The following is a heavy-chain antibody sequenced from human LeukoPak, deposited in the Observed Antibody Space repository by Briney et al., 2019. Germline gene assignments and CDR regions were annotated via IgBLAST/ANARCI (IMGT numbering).Heavy chain of an antibody. V-gene: IGHV3-64D*06. CDR2: ISSNGGST. J-gene: IGHJ4*02. D-gene: IGHD3-22*01. CDR1: GFTFSSYA. CDR3: VKGRLPYYYDSSGYYNDY. Sequence: PGGSLKLSCSASGFTFSSYAMHWVRQAPGKGLEYVSAISSNGGSTYYADSVKGRFTISRDNSKNTLYLQMSSLRAEDTAVYYCVKGRLPYYYDSSGYYNDYWGQGTLVTVSS.